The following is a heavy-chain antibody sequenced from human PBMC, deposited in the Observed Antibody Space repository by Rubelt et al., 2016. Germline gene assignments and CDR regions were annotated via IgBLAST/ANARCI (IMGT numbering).Heavy chain of an antibody. D-gene: IGHD3-9*01. Sequence: EVQLVESGGGLVKPGGSLRLSCAASGFTFSSYSMNWVRQAPGKGLEWVSSISSSSSYIYYADSVKGRFTISRDNAKNSLYLQMNSLRAEDTAVYYCARDTGVLRYFDWLSNSPNNYAFDIWGQGTMVTVSS. CDR3: ARDTGVLRYFDWLSNSPNNYAFDI. CDR1: GFTFSSYS. V-gene: IGHV3-21*01. J-gene: IGHJ3*02. CDR2: ISSSSSYI.